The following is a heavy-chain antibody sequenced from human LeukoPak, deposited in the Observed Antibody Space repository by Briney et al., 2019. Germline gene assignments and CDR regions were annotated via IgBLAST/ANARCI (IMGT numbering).Heavy chain of an antibody. CDR1: GFTFSSYA. CDR2: ISGSGGST. J-gene: IGHJ4*02. CDR3: AKDPSSGWYTYYFDY. Sequence: GGSLRLSCAASGFTFSSYAMSWVRQAPGKWLEWVSAISGSGGSTYYADSVKGRFTISRDNSKNTLYLQMNSLRAEDTAVYYCAKDPSSGWYTYYFDYWGQGTLVTVSS. V-gene: IGHV3-23*01. D-gene: IGHD6-19*01.